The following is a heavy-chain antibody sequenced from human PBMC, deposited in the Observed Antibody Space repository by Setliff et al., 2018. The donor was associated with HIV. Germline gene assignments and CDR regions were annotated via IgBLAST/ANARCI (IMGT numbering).Heavy chain of an antibody. CDR1: GYTFDGHY. CDR3: ARDRAYCSSGSCYRPLVYYFYYMDV. D-gene: IGHD2-15*01. CDR2: ISPNNFNT. V-gene: IGHV1-2*06. Sequence: ASVKVSCKTSGYTFDGHYLHWVRQAPGQGLEWMGRISPNNFNTQYAKNFQGRVTMTWDTSTSTAYMELSRLRSDDTAIYYCARDRAYCSSGSCYRPLVYYFYYMDVWGTGTTVTVSS. J-gene: IGHJ6*03.